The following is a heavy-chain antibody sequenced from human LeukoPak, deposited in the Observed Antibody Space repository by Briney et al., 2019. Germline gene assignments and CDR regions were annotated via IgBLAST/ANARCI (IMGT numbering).Heavy chain of an antibody. CDR1: GFTFSSYS. CDR3: ARDWDVDTAMVTVDY. J-gene: IGHJ4*02. CDR2: ISGSGKAI. Sequence: GGSLRLSCAGSGFTFSSYSMSWVRHAPGKGLEWVSYISGSGKAIYYADSVKGRFTISRDNTKNSLYLQMNSLGAEDTAVYYCARDWDVDTAMVTVDYWGQGTLVTVSS. V-gene: IGHV3-48*01. D-gene: IGHD5-18*01.